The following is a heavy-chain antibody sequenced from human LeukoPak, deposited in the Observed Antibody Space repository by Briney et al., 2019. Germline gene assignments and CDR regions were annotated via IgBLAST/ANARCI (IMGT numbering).Heavy chain of an antibody. CDR2: INDYTGNT. Sequence: SETLSLTCDVFGGSFTDYFWTWIRQSPGQGLEWIGEINDYTGNTNYNPSLNSRVSISPEKSKNQFSLELRSVTAADTAVYYCARGRIAKIVVVHSFHYGMDVWGQGTTVTVSS. CDR1: GGSFTDYF. V-gene: IGHV4-34*01. CDR3: ARGRIAKIVVVHSFHYGMDV. D-gene: IGHD3-22*01. J-gene: IGHJ6*02.